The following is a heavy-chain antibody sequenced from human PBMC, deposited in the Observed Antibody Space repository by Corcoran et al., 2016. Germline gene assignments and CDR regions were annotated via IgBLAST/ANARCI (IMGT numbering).Heavy chain of an antibody. CDR1: GGTFSRYA. V-gene: IGHV1-69*01. CDR2: ISPIFGRA. D-gene: IGHD2-15*01. Sequence: QVQLVQSGAEVKKPGSSVKVSCKASGGTFSRYAISWVRQAPGQGLEWMGGISPIFGRANYAQKCQGRVTITTDESTSTAYMELSSLRSEDTAVYSGASGSDCSWAPFDPWGQGTLVTVSS. J-gene: IGHJ5*02. CDR3: ASGSDCSWAPFDP.